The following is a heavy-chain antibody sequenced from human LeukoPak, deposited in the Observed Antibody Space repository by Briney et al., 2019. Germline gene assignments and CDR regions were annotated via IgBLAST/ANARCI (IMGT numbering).Heavy chain of an antibody. V-gene: IGHV3-53*01. CDR1: GFTVSGNY. CDR3: ARAFTSGWDGFDH. Sequence: GGSLRLSCAASGFTVSGNYMSWVRQAPGKGLEWVSVVHSGGNTYYADSVKGRFAISRDNSKNTLYLQMNSLRAEDTAVYFCARAFTSGWDGFDHWGQGTLVTVSS. CDR2: VHSGGNT. J-gene: IGHJ4*02. D-gene: IGHD6-19*01.